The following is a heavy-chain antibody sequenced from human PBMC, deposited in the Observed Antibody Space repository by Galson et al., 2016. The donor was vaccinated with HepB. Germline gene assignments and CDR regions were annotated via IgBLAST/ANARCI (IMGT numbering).Heavy chain of an antibody. CDR3: APSQGNSFEH. Sequence: SLRLSCAASGLTFDNYAMHWVRQSPEKGLEWVSLVSDDGTFYADSVKGRFTNSRDSRSNSLYLEMNSLTTDDTAMYYCAPSQGNSFEHWRQGTLVIVSS. CDR1: GLTFDNYA. V-gene: IGHV3-43*02. CDR2: VSDDGT. D-gene: IGHD3-9*01. J-gene: IGHJ4*02.